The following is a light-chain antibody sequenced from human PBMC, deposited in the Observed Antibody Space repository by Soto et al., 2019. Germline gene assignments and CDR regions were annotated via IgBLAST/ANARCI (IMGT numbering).Light chain of an antibody. CDR3: QQRKYWPPLT. V-gene: IGKV3-11*01. CDR2: DTS. Sequence: EVVLTQSPATLSLSPGDRAILSCRASHNVEKYLVWYQQKPGQAPRLLISDTSNRATGIPARFSGSGSETDFTLTISSLEPEDFAVYYCQQRKYWPPLTFGGGTKVELK. CDR1: HNVEKY. J-gene: IGKJ4*01.